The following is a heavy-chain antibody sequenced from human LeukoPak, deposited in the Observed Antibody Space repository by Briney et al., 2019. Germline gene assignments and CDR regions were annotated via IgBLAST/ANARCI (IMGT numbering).Heavy chain of an antibody. J-gene: IGHJ6*03. CDR1: GYTLTELS. CDR3: ATDRGSSNLSNYYYYMDV. Sequence: ASVKVSCKVSGYTLTELSMHWVRQAPGKGPEWMGSFDPEDGETIYAQKFQGRVTMTEDTSTDTAYMELSSLRSEDTAVYYCATDRGSSNLSNYYYYMDVWGKGTTVTVSS. D-gene: IGHD6-6*01. V-gene: IGHV1-24*01. CDR2: FDPEDGET.